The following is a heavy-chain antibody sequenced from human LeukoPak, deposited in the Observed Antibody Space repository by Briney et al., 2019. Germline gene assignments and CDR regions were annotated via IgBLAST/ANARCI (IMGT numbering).Heavy chain of an antibody. Sequence: PLETLSLTCTVSGGSISSGGYYWSWIRQHPGKGLEWIGYIYYSGSTYYNPSLKSRVTISVDTSKNQFSLKLSSVTAADTAVYYCARAHHDYDILTGYPTSGAFDIWGQGTMVTVSS. V-gene: IGHV4-31*03. CDR3: ARAHHDYDILTGYPTSGAFDI. D-gene: IGHD3-9*01. J-gene: IGHJ3*02. CDR2: IYYSGST. CDR1: GGSISSGGYY.